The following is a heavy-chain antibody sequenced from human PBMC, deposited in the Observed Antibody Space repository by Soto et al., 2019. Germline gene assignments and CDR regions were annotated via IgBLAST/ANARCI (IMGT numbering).Heavy chain of an antibody. CDR1: GGTFSSYA. Sequence: GASVKVSCKASGGTFSSYAISWVRQAPGQGLEWMGGIIPIFGTANYAQKFQGRAKITADKSTSTAYMELSSLRSEDTAVYYCARTPSMIVVVIVYWFDPWGQGTLVTV. D-gene: IGHD3-22*01. V-gene: IGHV1-69*06. J-gene: IGHJ5*02. CDR3: ARTPSMIVVVIVYWFDP. CDR2: IIPIFGTA.